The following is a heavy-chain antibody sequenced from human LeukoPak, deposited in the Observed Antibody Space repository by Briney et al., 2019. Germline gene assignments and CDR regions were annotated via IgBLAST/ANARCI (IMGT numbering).Heavy chain of an antibody. D-gene: IGHD3-10*01. J-gene: IGHJ5*02. CDR1: GFIFDDYA. CDR3: ARGQGGSGTYYKNWFDL. V-gene: IGHV3-9*01. Sequence: PGGSLRLSCSASGFIFDDYAMQWVRQGPGRGLEWVSGISWDGARAGYADSVRGRFTISRDNTKNSLYLQMHSLKTEDTALYYCARGQGGSGTYYKNWFDLWGRGTLVTVSA. CDR2: ISWDGARA.